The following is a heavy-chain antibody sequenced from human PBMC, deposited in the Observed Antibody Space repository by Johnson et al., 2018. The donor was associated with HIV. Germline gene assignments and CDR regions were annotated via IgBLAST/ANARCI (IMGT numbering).Heavy chain of an antibody. J-gene: IGHJ3*02. D-gene: IGHD6-6*01. CDR1: GFTFSTYA. V-gene: IGHV3-30*04. Sequence: MQLVESGGGLVQPGGSLRLSCAASGFTFSTYAMHWVRQVPGKGLEWVALISYDGSNKYYADSVKGRFTISRDNSKTTLFLHINSLRAEDTAVYYCARDRRSSFDIWGQGTMVAVSS. CDR3: ARDRRSSFDI. CDR2: ISYDGSNK.